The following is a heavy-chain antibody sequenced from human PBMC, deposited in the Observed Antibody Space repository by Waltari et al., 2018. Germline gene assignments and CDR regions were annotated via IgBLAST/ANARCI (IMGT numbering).Heavy chain of an antibody. CDR2: SSAYNANT. CDR3: ARDYGSGYGLFDY. Sequence: QVQLVQSGAEVKKPGASVKVSCTASGYTFNSFGISWVRQAPGQGLEWMGWSSAYNANTKYAQKFQGRVTRTTDTSTRTAYMELRSLGSADTAVYYCARDYGSGYGLFDYWGQGTLVTVSS. CDR1: GYTFNSFG. V-gene: IGHV1-18*01. J-gene: IGHJ4*02. D-gene: IGHD3-10*01.